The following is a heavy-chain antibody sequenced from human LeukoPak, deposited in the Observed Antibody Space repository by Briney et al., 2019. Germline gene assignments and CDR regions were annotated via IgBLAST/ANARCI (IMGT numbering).Heavy chain of an antibody. CDR2: ISAYNGNT. CDR1: GYTFTRYG. V-gene: IGHV1-18*01. CDR3: ARGGVVAATASFDY. D-gene: IGHD2-15*01. Sequence: ASVKVSCKASGYTFTRYGITWVRQAPGQRLEWMGWISAYNGNTNYAQKLQGRVTMTTDTSTSTAYMELRSLRSDDTAVYYCARGGVVAATASFDYWGQGTLVTVSS. J-gene: IGHJ4*02.